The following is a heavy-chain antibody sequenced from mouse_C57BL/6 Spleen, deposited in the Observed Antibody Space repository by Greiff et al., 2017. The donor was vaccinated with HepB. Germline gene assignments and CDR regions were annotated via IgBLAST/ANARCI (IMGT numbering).Heavy chain of an antibody. CDR3: ARYEGYDYDWFPYYFDY. V-gene: IGHV1-62-2*01. D-gene: IGHD2-4*01. CDR1: GYTFTEYT. Sequence: QVQLQQSGAELVKPGASVKLSCKASGYTFTEYTIHWVKQRSGQGLEWIGWFYPGSGSIKYNEKFKDKATLTADKSSSTVYMELSRLTSEDSAVYFFARYEGYDYDWFPYYFDYWGQGTTLTVSS. J-gene: IGHJ2*01. CDR2: FYPGSGSI.